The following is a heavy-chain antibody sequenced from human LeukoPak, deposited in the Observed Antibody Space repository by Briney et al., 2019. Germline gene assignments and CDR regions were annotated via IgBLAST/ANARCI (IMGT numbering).Heavy chain of an antibody. CDR1: GGSISSYY. J-gene: IGHJ6*03. Sequence: SETLSLTCTVPGGSISSYYGSWIRQPAGRGREWVGRIYSSGSTNYNPSLKSRVTMSVDTSKNQFSLKLSSVTAADTALYYCARNGVTAGARNYYYYLDVWGKGTTVTVSS. V-gene: IGHV4-4*07. CDR3: ARNGVTAGARNYYYYLDV. CDR2: IYSSGST. D-gene: IGHD2-21*02.